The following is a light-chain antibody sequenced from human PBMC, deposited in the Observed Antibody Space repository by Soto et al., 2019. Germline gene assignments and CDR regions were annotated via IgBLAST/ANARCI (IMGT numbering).Light chain of an antibody. Sequence: DSQMTQSPSTLSASVRDRVTITCRASQSISSCLAWYQQKPGKAPNLLIYKASSLESGVTSRFSGSGSGTEFSLTISSLQPDDFATYYCQQYNSYPLTFGGGTKVEIK. CDR1: QSISSC. CDR2: KAS. CDR3: QQYNSYPLT. V-gene: IGKV1-5*03. J-gene: IGKJ4*01.